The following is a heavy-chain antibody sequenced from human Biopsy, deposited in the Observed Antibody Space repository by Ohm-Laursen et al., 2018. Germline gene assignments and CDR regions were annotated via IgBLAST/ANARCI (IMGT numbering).Heavy chain of an antibody. Sequence: SLRLSCAASGFPFSDYYMGWIRQAPGRGLEWVSYISGGGTIYYGDSMKGRVTISRDNAKNSLYLQMHSLRAEDTAVYYCARDTRWSPYSMDVWGQGTTVTVSS. CDR1: GFPFSDYY. V-gene: IGHV3-11*01. CDR3: ARDTRWSPYSMDV. CDR2: ISGGGTI. D-gene: IGHD4-23*01. J-gene: IGHJ6*02.